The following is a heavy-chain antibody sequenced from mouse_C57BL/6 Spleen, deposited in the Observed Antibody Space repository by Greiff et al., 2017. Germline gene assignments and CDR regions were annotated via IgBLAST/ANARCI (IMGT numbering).Heavy chain of an antibody. CDR2: IYPRGGNT. CDR3: ARRYYGSSSDY. J-gene: IGHJ2*01. D-gene: IGHD1-1*01. CDR1: GYTFTSYG. Sequence: QVPLQQSGAELARPGASVKLSCKASGYTFTSYGISWVKQRTGQGLEWIGEIYPRGGNTYYNEKFKGKAPLTADKSSSTAYMAVRSLTSEDSADYFCARRYYGSSSDYWGQGTTLTVSS. V-gene: IGHV1-81*01.